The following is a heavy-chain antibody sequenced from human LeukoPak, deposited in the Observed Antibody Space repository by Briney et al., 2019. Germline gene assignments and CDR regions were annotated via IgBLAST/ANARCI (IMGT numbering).Heavy chain of an antibody. V-gene: IGHV3-23*01. CDR1: GFTFNNYA. CDR2: ISGSGSIT. D-gene: IGHD3-16*01. CDR3: AKGGLRGGTYNDDF. J-gene: IGHJ4*02. Sequence: PGGSLRLSCVSSGFTFNNYAMNWVRQAPGKGLEWVSSISGSGSITYYADSVKGRFTISRDTSKNTLWLQMNSLRVDDTALYYCAKGGLRGGTYNDDFWGQGTLVTVSS.